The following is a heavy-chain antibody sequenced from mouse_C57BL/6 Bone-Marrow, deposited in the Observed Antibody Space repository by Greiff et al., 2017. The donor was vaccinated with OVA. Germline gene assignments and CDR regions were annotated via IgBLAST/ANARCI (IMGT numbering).Heavy chain of an antibody. CDR2: IYPGSGNN. D-gene: IGHD2-5*01. J-gene: IGHJ4*01. CDR1: GYSFTSYY. V-gene: IGHV1-66*01. CDR3: ARSNYWGLAMAY. Sequence: QVQLQQSGPELVKPGASVKISCKASGYSFTSYYIHWVKQRPGQGLEWIGWIYPGSGNNKYNEKFKGKSTLTADTSASTAYMQLSCLTSEASAVYYCARSNYWGLAMAYWGQGTSVTVSS.